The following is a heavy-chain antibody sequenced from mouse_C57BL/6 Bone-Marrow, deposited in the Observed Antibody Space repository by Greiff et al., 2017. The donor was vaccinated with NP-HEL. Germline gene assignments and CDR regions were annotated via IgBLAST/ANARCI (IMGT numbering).Heavy chain of an antibody. D-gene: IGHD2-4*01. Sequence: DVHLVESGGDLVKPGGSLKLSCAASGFTFSSYGMSWVRQTPDKRLEWVATISSGGSYTYYPDSVKGRFTISRDNAKNTLYLQMSSLKSEDTAMYYCARHQGYDYDGYFDVWGTGTTVTVSS. CDR1: GFTFSSYG. CDR2: ISSGGSYT. V-gene: IGHV5-6*01. CDR3: ARHQGYDYDGYFDV. J-gene: IGHJ1*03.